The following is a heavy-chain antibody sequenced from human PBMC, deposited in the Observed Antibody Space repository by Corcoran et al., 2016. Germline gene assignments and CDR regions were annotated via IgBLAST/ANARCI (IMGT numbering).Heavy chain of an antibody. Sequence: QVQLQQWGAGLLKPSETLSLTCAVYGGSFSGYYWSWIRQPPGKGLEWIGEINHSGSTNYNPSLKSRVTISVDTSKNQFSLKLSSVTAADTAVDYWARVAQDDYSPHYYYDGMDVWGQGTTVTVSS. CDR2: INHSGST. V-gene: IGHV4-34*01. CDR1: GGSFSGYY. CDR3: ARVAQDDYSPHYYYDGMDV. J-gene: IGHJ6*02. D-gene: IGHD4-4*01.